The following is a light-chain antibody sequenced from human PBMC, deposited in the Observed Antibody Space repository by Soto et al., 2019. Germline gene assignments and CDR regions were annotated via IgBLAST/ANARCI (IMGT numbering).Light chain of an antibody. V-gene: IGLV2-14*01. CDR1: SSDIGADDF. J-gene: IGLJ1*01. CDR2: EVT. Sequence: QSALTQPASVSGSPGQSITISCTGTSSDIGADDFVSWYQHHPDKTPKLIIFEVTYRPTGISHRFSASKSGNTASLTISGLEAEDEADYYCISYTSDDVRYVFGTGTKLTVL. CDR3: ISYTSDDVRYV.